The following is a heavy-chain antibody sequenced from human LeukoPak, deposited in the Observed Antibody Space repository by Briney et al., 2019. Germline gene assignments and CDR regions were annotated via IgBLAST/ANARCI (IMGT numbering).Heavy chain of an antibody. Sequence: SGGSLRLSCAASGFTFSSYWMSWVRQALGMGLEWVANIKQDGSEKYYVGSVKGRFTISRDNAKNSLYLQMNSLRAEDTAVYYCARSDYGDYPYAFDIWGQGTMVTVSS. CDR1: GFTFSSYW. CDR3: ARSDYGDYPYAFDI. D-gene: IGHD4-17*01. J-gene: IGHJ3*02. V-gene: IGHV3-7*01. CDR2: IKQDGSEK.